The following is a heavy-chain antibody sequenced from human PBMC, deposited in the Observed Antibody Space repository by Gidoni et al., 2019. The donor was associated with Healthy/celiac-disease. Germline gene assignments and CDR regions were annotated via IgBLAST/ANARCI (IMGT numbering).Heavy chain of an antibody. CDR2: IYYSGST. D-gene: IGHD5-12*01. CDR1: GGSISSYY. J-gene: IGHJ4*02. Sequence: QVQLQESGPGLVKPSETLSLTCTVSGGSISSYYWSWIRQPPGKGLEWIGYIYYSGSTNYNPSLKSRVTISVDTSKNQFSLKLSSVTAADTAVYYCARGYAPNFDYWGQGTLVTVSS. V-gene: IGHV4-59*01. CDR3: ARGYAPNFDY.